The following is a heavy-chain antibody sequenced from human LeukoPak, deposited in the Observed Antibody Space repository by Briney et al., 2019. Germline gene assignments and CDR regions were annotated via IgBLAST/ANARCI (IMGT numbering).Heavy chain of an antibody. J-gene: IGHJ4*02. CDR2: ISHSEST. V-gene: IGHV4-30-2*01. Sequence: PSETLSPTCTVSGGSISSGNYYWSWIRQPPGKGLEWIGYISHSESTYYNPSLKSRVTILVDRSKNQFSLKLSSVTAADTAVYYCARSGDYSNYEGYWGQGTLVTVSS. CDR1: GGSISSGNYY. CDR3: ARSGDYSNYEGY. D-gene: IGHD4-11*01.